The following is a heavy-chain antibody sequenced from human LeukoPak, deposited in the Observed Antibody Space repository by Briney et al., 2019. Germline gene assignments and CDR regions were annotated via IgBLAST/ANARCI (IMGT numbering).Heavy chain of an antibody. D-gene: IGHD5-12*01. CDR2: INPNSGAT. CDR3: ARGPGGGYDWLGS. J-gene: IGHJ5*02. CDR1: GYTFTGYY. V-gene: IGHV1-2*02. Sequence: ASVTVSCKASGYTFTGYYMHWVRQAPGQGLEWMGWINPNSGATNYAQKFQGRVTMTRDTSISTAYMELSRLRSDDTAVYYCARGPGGGYDWLGSWGQGTLVTVSS.